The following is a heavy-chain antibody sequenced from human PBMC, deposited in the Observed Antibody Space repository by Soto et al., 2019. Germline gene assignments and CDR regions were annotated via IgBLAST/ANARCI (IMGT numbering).Heavy chain of an antibody. CDR3: ARGHVDTFYYFDY. CDR2: IYHSGST. J-gene: IGHJ4*02. D-gene: IGHD5-18*01. V-gene: IGHV4-30-2*01. Sequence: PSETLSLTCAVSGGSISSGGYSWSWIRQPPGKGLEWIGYIYHSGSTYYNPSLKSRVTISVDTSKNQFSLKLSSVTAADTAVYYCARGHVDTFYYFDYWGQGTLVTVSS. CDR1: GGSISSGGYS.